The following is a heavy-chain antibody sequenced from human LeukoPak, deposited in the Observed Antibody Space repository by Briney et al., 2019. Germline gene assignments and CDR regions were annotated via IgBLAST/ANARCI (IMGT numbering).Heavy chain of an antibody. J-gene: IGHJ4*02. CDR3: ARGIAAAGYFDY. D-gene: IGHD6-13*01. Sequence: GRSLRLSCAASGFTFDDYAMHWVRQVPGKGLEWVSGISWNSGSIGYADSVKGRFTISRDNAKNSLYLQMNSLRAEDTAVYYCARGIAAAGYFDYWGQGTLVTVSS. CDR2: ISWNSGSI. CDR1: GFTFDDYA. V-gene: IGHV3-9*01.